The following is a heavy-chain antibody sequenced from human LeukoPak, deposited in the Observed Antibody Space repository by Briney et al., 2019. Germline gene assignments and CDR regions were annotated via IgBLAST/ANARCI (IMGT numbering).Heavy chain of an antibody. CDR2: IRYDGSNK. CDR3: AKEGTWGPYYYGMDV. D-gene: IGHD7-27*01. J-gene: IGHJ6*02. Sequence: GGSLRLSCAASVFTFSSYGMHWVRQAPGKGLEWVAFIRYDGSNKYYADSVKGRFTISRDNSKNTLYLQMNSLRAEDTAVYYCAKEGTWGPYYYGMDVWGQGTTVIVSS. V-gene: IGHV3-30*02. CDR1: VFTFSSYG.